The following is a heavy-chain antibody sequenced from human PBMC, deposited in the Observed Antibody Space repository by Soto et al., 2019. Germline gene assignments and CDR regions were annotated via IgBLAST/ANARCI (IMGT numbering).Heavy chain of an antibody. Sequence: APVKVSCKASGYTFTSYAMHWVRQAPGQRLEWMGWINAGNGNTKYSQKFQGRVTITRDTSASTAYMELSSLRSEDTAVYYCARGPGGPDGPGDYCGQGTLVTSPQ. V-gene: IGHV1-3*01. CDR1: GYTFTSYA. CDR3: ARGPGGPDGPGDY. D-gene: IGHD2-15*01. J-gene: IGHJ4*02. CDR2: INAGNGNT.